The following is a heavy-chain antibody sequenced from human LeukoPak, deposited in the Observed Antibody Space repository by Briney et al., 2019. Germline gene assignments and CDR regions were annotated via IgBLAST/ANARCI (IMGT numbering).Heavy chain of an antibody. J-gene: IGHJ4*02. CDR2: IYTSGST. D-gene: IGHD6-13*01. V-gene: IGHV4-4*07. CDR1: GGSISSYY. CDR3: AILTIAAAGRGFDY. Sequence: SETLSLTCTVSGGSISSYYWSWIRQPAGKGLEWIGRIYTSGSTNYNPSLKSRVTMSVDTSKNQFSLKLSSVTAADTAVYYCAILTIAAAGRGFDYWGQGTLVTVSS.